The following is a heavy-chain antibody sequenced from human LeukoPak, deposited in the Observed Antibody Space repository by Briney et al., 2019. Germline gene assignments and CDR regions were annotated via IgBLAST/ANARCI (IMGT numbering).Heavy chain of an antibody. V-gene: IGHV1-69*01. J-gene: IGHJ4*02. D-gene: IGHD7-27*01. CDR2: IIPIFGTA. Sequence: GSSVKVSCKASGGTFSSYAISWVRQAPGQGLEWMGGIIPIFGTANYAQKFQGRVTITADESTSTAYMELSSLRSEDTAVYYCARVLTAGVTGSYYFDYWGQGTLVTVSS. CDR3: ARVLTAGVTGSYYFDY. CDR1: GGTFSSYA.